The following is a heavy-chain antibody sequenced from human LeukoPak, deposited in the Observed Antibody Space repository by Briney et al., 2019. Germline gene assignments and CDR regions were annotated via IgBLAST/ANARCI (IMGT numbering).Heavy chain of an antibody. CDR2: INHSGST. CDR3: ARKQGRRYCSSTSCYGFDY. Sequence: SETLSLTCAVYGGSFSGYHWSWIRQPPGKGLEWIGEINHSGSTNYNPSLKSRVTISVDTSKNQFSLKLSSVTAADTAVYYCARKQGRRYCSSTSCYGFDYWGQGTLVTVSP. D-gene: IGHD2-2*01. CDR1: GGSFSGYH. V-gene: IGHV4-34*01. J-gene: IGHJ4*02.